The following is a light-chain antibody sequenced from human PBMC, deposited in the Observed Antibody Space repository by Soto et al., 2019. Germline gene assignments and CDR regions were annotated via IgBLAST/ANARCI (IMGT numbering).Light chain of an antibody. Sequence: QSALTQPASVSGSPGQSITISCTGTSIDVGNYNYVSWYQQYPGRVPKLLIYMVSNRPSGVSNRFSGSKSGNTASLTISGLQAEDEADYFCTSTTHGSIYVLGNGTKVNV. J-gene: IGLJ1*01. CDR3: TSTTHGSIYV. CDR2: MVS. CDR1: SIDVGNYNY. V-gene: IGLV2-14*01.